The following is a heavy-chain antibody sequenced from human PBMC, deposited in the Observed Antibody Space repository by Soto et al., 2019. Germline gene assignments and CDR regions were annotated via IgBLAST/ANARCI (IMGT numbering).Heavy chain of an antibody. CDR1: GFTFGDYG. Sequence: GGSLRLSCAASGFTFGDYGMHWVRQPPGKGPEWVSRMTGDGRTTQYADSVKGRFTASRDNAQSTLYLQMNSLRAEDTAVYYCATAEVDYWGPGTLVTVSS. CDR3: ATAEVDY. CDR2: MTGDGRTT. J-gene: IGHJ4*02. V-gene: IGHV3-74*03.